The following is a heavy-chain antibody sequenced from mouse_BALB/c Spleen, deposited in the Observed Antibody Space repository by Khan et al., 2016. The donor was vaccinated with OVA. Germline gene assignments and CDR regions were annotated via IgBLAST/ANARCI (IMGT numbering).Heavy chain of an antibody. J-gene: IGHJ3*01. CDR3: TRHGYVAWFTY. CDR2: IDPFSGGI. V-gene: IGHV1S135*01. D-gene: IGHD2-2*01. Sequence: EVELVESGPELMKPGASVKISCKASGYSFTSYYIHWIMQSHGKSLEWIGYIDPFSGGITYNQKFKGKATLTVDKSSSTAYIYFSNLTSEDSAVYDCTRHGYVAWFTYWGQGTLVTVSA. CDR1: GYSFTSYY.